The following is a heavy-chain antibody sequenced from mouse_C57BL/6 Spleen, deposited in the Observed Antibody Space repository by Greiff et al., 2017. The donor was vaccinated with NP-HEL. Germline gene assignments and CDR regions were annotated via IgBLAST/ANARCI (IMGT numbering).Heavy chain of an antibody. J-gene: IGHJ2*01. CDR1: GYTFTSYW. CDR3: ARSHGNYDGNFDY. V-gene: IGHV1-69*01. D-gene: IGHD2-1*01. CDR2: IDPSDSYT. Sequence: QVQLQQPGAELVMPGASVKLSCKASGYTFTSYWMHWVKQRPGQGLEWIGEIDPSDSYTNYNQKFKGKSTLTVDKSSSTAYMQLSSLTSEDAAVYYCARSHGNYDGNFDYWGQGTTLTVSS.